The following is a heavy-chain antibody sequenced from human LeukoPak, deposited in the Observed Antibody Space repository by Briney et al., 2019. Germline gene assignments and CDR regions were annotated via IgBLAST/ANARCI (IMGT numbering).Heavy chain of an antibody. J-gene: IGHJ4*02. D-gene: IGHD2-8*01. Sequence: GGSLRLSCVASGFTFSSYAMSWVRQAPGKGLEWVSAISDSRTSTYYADSVKGRFTISRDNSKNTLYLQMNSLRAEDTAVYYCAQFGPGMAVGDYWGQGTLSPSPQ. CDR1: GFTFSSYA. V-gene: IGHV3-23*01. CDR3: AQFGPGMAVGDY. CDR2: ISDSRTST.